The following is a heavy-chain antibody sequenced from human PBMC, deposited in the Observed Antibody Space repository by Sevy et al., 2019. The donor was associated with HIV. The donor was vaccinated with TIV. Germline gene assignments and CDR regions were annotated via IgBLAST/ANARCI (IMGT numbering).Heavy chain of an antibody. CDR1: GFTFSSYW. CDR3: AYGDFVDAFDI. V-gene: IGHV3-7*03. Sequence: GSLRLPCAASGFTFSSYWMSWVRQVPGKGLEWVANIKQDGSEKYYVDSVKGRFTISRDNAKNSLYLQMNSLRAEDTAVYYCAYGDFVDAFDIWGQGTMVTVSS. D-gene: IGHD4-17*01. J-gene: IGHJ3*02. CDR2: IKQDGSEK.